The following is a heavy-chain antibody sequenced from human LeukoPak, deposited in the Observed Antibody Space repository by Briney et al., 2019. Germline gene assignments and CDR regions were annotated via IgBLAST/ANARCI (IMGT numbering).Heavy chain of an antibody. CDR1: GFTFSSYW. D-gene: IGHD1-14*01. CDR3: ARDRGTLPGTSPYDY. CDR2: IKQDGSEK. J-gene: IGHJ4*02. V-gene: IGHV3-7*01. Sequence: GGSLRLSCAASGFTFSSYWMSWVRQAPGKGLERVANIKQDGSEKYYVDSVKGRFTISRDNAKNSLYLQMNSLRAEDTAVYYCARDRGTLPGTSPYDYWGQGTLVTVSS.